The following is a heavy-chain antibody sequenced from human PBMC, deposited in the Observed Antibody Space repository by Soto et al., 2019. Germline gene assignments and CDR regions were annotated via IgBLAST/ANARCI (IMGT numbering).Heavy chain of an antibody. CDR1: GGSFSGYY. J-gene: IGHJ6*02. V-gene: IGHV4-59*01. CDR2: MYNTGST. Sequence: SETLSLTCAVHGGSFSGYYWDWIRQPPGKGLEWIGYMYNTGSTVYNPSFKSRVTISVDTSKNQFSLKLNSVTAADTAVYYCARDLWGYCGTDCYPLDVWGQGTTVTVSS. D-gene: IGHD2-21*02. CDR3: ARDLWGYCGTDCYPLDV.